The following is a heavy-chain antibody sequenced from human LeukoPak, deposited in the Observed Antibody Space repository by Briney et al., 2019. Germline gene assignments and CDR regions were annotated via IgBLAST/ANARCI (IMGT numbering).Heavy chain of an antibody. Sequence: PGGSLRLSCAASGFTFSSYGMHWVRQAPGKGLEWVAFIRYDGSNKYYADSVKGRFTISRDNSKNTLYLQMNSLRAEDTAVYYCAKSNYYGSGSYPHYFDYWGQGTLVTVSS. J-gene: IGHJ4*02. D-gene: IGHD3-10*01. CDR1: GFTFSSYG. CDR3: AKSNYYGSGSYPHYFDY. CDR2: IRYDGSNK. V-gene: IGHV3-30*02.